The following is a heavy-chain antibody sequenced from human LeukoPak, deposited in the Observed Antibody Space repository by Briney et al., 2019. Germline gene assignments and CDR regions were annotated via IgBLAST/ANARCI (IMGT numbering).Heavy chain of an antibody. CDR3: ARWSNLPFDY. D-gene: IGHD1-26*01. Sequence: PGGSLRLSCAASGFTFSSYAMHWVRQAPGKGLEGGAVISYDGSNKYYADSVKGRFTISRDNSKNTLYLQMNSLRAEDTAVYYCARWSNLPFDYWGQGTLVTVSS. CDR1: GFTFSSYA. V-gene: IGHV3-30*04. CDR2: ISYDGSNK. J-gene: IGHJ4*02.